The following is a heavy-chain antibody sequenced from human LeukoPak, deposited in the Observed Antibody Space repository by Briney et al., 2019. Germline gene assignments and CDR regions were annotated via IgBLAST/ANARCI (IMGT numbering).Heavy chain of an antibody. CDR1: GYTLTELS. V-gene: IGHV1-24*01. J-gene: IGHJ5*02. CDR3: ARAAYSSGWHNWFDP. CDR2: FDPEDGET. Sequence: ASVKVSCKVSGYTLTELSMHWVRQAPGKGLEWMGGFDPEDGETIYAQKLQGRVTMTTDTSTSTAYMELRSLRSDDTAVYYCARAAYSSGWHNWFDPWGQGTLVTVSS. D-gene: IGHD6-19*01.